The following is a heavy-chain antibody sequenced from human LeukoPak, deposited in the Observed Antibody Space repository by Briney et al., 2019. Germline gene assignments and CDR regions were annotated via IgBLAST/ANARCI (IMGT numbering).Heavy chain of an antibody. CDR2: IHYSEST. D-gene: IGHD3-10*01. Sequence: SETLSLTCTVSGGSISSRSYYWGWIRQPPGKGLEWIGYIHYSESTKYNPSLKSRVTMSVDTSKNQFSLKLSSVTAADTAVYYCASRSGSFSDALDIWGQGTLVTVSS. CDR3: ASRSGSFSDALDI. CDR1: GGSISSRSYY. J-gene: IGHJ3*02. V-gene: IGHV4-61*05.